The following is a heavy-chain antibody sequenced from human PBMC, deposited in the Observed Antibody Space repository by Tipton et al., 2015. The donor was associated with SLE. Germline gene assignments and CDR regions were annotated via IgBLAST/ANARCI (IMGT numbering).Heavy chain of an antibody. D-gene: IGHD3-10*01. CDR2: IYYSGST. V-gene: IGHV4-38-2*01. CDR3: ARVPDTMVRGRHAFDI. CDR1: GYSISSGYY. Sequence: TLSLTCAVSGYSISSGYYWGWIRQPPGKGLEWIGSIYYSGSTYYNPSLKSRVTISVDTSKNQFSLKLSSVTAADTAVYYCARVPDTMVRGRHAFDIWGQGTIVTGPS. J-gene: IGHJ3*02.